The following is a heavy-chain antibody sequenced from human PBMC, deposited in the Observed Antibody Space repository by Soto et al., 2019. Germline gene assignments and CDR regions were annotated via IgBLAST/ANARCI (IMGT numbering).Heavy chain of an antibody. CDR1: GFTFSDHY. J-gene: IGHJ4*02. Sequence: EVQLVESGGGLVQPGRSLRLSCAASGFTFSDHYMDWVRQAPGKGLEWVGRIRNKANSYTTEYAASVKGRFTISRDDSXNSLYLQMNSLKTEDTAVYYCARARYTYGFWSFDYWGQGTLVTVSS. V-gene: IGHV3-72*01. CDR2: IRNKANSYTT. CDR3: ARARYTYGFWSFDY. D-gene: IGHD5-18*01.